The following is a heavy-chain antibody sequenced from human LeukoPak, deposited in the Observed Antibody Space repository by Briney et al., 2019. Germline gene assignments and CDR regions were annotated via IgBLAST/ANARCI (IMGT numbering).Heavy chain of an antibody. V-gene: IGHV4-4*07. CDR3: ARAHYDHFDAFDI. Sequence: PSETLSLTCTVSGDSISSYYWSWIRQPAGKGLEWIGRIYTSGITNYNPSLKSRVTMSLDTSKNQFSLKLSSVTAADTAVYYCARAHYDHFDAFDIWGQGTMVTVSS. J-gene: IGHJ3*02. D-gene: IGHD4-17*01. CDR2: IYTSGIT. CDR1: GDSISSYY.